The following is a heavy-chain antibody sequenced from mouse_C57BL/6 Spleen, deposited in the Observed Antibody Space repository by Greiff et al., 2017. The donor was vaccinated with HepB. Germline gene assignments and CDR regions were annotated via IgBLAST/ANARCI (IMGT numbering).Heavy chain of an antibody. V-gene: IGHV1-12*01. CDR3: ARDYDYEGFYAMDY. CDR2: IYPGNGDT. D-gene: IGHD2-4*01. Sequence: QVQLQQSGAELVRPGASVKMSCKASGYTFTSYNMHWVKQTPRQGLEWIGAIYPGNGDTSYNKKFKGKATLTVDKSSSTAYMQLSSLTSEDSAVYFCARDYDYEGFYAMDYWGQGTSVTVSS. CDR1: GYTFTSYN. J-gene: IGHJ4*01.